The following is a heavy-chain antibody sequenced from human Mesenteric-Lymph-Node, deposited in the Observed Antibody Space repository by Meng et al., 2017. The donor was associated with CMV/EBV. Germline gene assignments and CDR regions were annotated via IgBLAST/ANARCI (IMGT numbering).Heavy chain of an antibody. J-gene: IGHJ2*01. D-gene: IGHD3-3*01. Sequence: GESLKISCAASGFTFSSYEMNWVRQAPGKGLEWVSYISSSGSTIYYADSVKGRFTISRDNAKNSLYLQMNSLRAEDTAVYYCARDGFWSGYPYWYFDLWGRGTLVTVSS. CDR2: ISSSGSTI. CDR3: ARDGFWSGYPYWYFDL. V-gene: IGHV3-48*03. CDR1: GFTFSSYE.